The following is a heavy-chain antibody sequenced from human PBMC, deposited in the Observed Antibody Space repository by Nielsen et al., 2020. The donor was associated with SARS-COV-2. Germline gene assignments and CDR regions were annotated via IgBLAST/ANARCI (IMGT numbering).Heavy chain of an antibody. CDR1: GESFSDYY. CDR3: ARSAAYYDFWSGYSLDS. D-gene: IGHD3-3*01. Sequence: SETLSLTCAVDGESFSDYYWNWIRQPPGKGLEWIGEINHSGNTNYNPSLKSRVIMSIDTSQNQFSLNLRSVTAADTAVYYCARSAAYYDFWSGYSLDSWGQGTLVTVSS. CDR2: INHSGNT. V-gene: IGHV4-34*01. J-gene: IGHJ4*02.